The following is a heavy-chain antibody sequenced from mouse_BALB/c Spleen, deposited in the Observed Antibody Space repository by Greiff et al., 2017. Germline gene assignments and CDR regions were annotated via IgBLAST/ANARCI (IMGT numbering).Heavy chain of an antibody. V-gene: IGHV14-1*02. D-gene: IGHD2-3*01. Sequence: VQLKQSGAELVRPGALVKLSCKASGFNIKDYYMHWVKQRPEQGLEWIGWIDPENGNTIYDPKFQGKASITADTSSNTAYLQLSSLTSEDTAVYYCAPMTPMDYWGQGTSVTVSS. CDR2: IDPENGNT. J-gene: IGHJ4*01. CDR1: GFNIKDYY. CDR3: APMTPMDY.